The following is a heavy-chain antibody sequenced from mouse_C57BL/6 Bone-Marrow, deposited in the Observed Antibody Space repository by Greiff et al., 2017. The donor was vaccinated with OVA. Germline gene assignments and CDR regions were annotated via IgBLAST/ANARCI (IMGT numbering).Heavy chain of an antibody. V-gene: IGHV1-52*01. CDR3: ARSTTVVAEDY. J-gene: IGHJ2*01. Sequence: QVQLQQPGAELVRPGSSVKLSCKASGYTFTSYWMHWVKQRPIQGLEWIGNIDPSDSETHYNQKFKDKATLTVDKSSSTAYMQLSSLTSEDSAVYYCARSTTVVAEDYWGQGTTLTVSS. CDR2: IDPSDSET. CDR1: GYTFTSYW. D-gene: IGHD1-1*01.